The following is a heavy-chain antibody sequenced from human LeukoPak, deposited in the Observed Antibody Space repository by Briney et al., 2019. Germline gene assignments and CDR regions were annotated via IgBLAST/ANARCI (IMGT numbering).Heavy chain of an antibody. D-gene: IGHD2-15*01. CDR2: IYPGDSDT. V-gene: IGHV5-51*01. J-gene: IGHJ5*02. Sequence: GESLKISCQSSGYTFTSYWIGWVRQMPGKGLQWMGIIYPGDSDTTYSPSFQGQVTISADKSISTAYLQWSSLKASDTAMYYCAAGGGELLPANWFDPWGQGTLVTVSS. CDR3: AAGGGELLPANWFDP. CDR1: GYTFTSYW.